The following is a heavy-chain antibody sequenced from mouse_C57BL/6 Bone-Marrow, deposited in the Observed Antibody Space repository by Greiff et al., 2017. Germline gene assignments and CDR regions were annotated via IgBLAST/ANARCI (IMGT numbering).Heavy chain of an antibody. D-gene: IGHD4-1*01. CDR2: INPYNGGT. J-gene: IGHJ2*01. Sequence: EVQLQQSGPELVKPGASVKISCQASGYTFTDYYMNWVKQSHGKSLEWIGVINPYNGGTTYNQKFKGKATLTVDKSSSTAYMELNSLTSEDSAVYYCARNWDLDYWGQGTTLTVSS. CDR3: ARNWDLDY. CDR1: GYTFTDYY. V-gene: IGHV1-19*01.